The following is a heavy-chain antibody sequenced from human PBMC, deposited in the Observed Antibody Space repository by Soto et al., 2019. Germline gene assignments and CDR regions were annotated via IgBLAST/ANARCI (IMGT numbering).Heavy chain of an antibody. Sequence: SETLSLTCAVYGGSFSGYYWIWIRQPPGKGLEWIGEINHSGSTNYNPSLKSRVTISVDTSKNQFSLKLSSVTAADTAVYYCARVSGIYYYGMDVWGQGTTVTVSS. J-gene: IGHJ6*02. V-gene: IGHV4-34*01. CDR2: INHSGST. CDR1: GGSFSGYY. CDR3: ARVSGIYYYGMDV. D-gene: IGHD3-10*01.